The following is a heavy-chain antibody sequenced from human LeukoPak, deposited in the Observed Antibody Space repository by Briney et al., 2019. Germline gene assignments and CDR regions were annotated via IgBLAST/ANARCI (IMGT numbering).Heavy chain of an antibody. D-gene: IGHD6-13*01. CDR3: VVYKYILSWSAFDF. V-gene: IGHV3-30*19. J-gene: IGHJ3*01. CDR1: GFTFRSYG. CDR2: IWYDASNK. Sequence: GRSLRLSCAASGFTFRSYGMHWVRQAPGKGLEWVAVIWYDASNKYYADSVKGRFTISRDNSKNTLYLQMNSLRAEDTAVYYCVVYKYILSWSAFDFWGRGTMVTVS.